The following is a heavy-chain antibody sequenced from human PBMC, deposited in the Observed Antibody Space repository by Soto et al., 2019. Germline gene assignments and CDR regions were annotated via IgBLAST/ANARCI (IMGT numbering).Heavy chain of an antibody. Sequence: QVQLVESGGGVVQPGRSLRLSCAASGFTFRSYGMHWVRQAPGKGLEWVAVTSYDGSNKYYADSVKGRFTISRDNSKNTLYLQMNSLRAEDTAVYYCAKAYLELVRNSVVPAFDYYYYGMDVWGQGTTVTVSS. CDR2: TSYDGSNK. CDR1: GFTFRSYG. V-gene: IGHV3-30*18. CDR3: AKAYLELVRNSVVPAFDYYYYGMDV. J-gene: IGHJ6*02. D-gene: IGHD2-2*01.